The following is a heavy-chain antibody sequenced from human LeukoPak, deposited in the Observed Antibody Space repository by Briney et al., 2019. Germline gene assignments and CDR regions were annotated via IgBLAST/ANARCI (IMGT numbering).Heavy chain of an antibody. Sequence: PSETLSLTCAVYGASFSGYYWSWIRQPPGKGLEWIGEINHSGSTNYNPSLKSRVTISVDTSKNQFSLKLSSVTAADTAVYYCAETRSGSYFEDWGQGTLVTVSS. CDR1: GASFSGYY. D-gene: IGHD1-26*01. CDR2: INHSGST. V-gene: IGHV4-34*01. J-gene: IGHJ4*02. CDR3: AETRSGSYFED.